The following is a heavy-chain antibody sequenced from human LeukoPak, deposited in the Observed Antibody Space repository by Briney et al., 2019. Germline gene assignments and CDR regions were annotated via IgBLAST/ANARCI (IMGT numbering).Heavy chain of an antibody. Sequence: SETLSLTCTDSGGSISSYYWSWIRQPPGKGLEWIGYIYYSGSTNYNPSLKSRVTILVDTSKNQFSLKLSSVTAADTAVYYCARALNYDSSGPTPYYFGYWGQGTLVTVSS. V-gene: IGHV4-59*01. J-gene: IGHJ4*02. CDR2: IYYSGST. CDR1: GGSISSYY. D-gene: IGHD3-22*01. CDR3: ARALNYDSSGPTPYYFGY.